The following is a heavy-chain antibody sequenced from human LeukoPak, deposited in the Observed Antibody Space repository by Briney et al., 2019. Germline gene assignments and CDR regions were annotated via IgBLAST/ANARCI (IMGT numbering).Heavy chain of an antibody. CDR2: IISDGSSA. CDR1: GFTFGDYW. CDR3: VRDSNYHPDC. Sequence: GGSLRLSCAASGFTFGDYWMHWVRQAPGKGRVWVSRIISDGSSASYADSVKGRFTMSRDNAKNTLHLQMNSLRVEDTAVYYCVRDSNYHPDCWGQGTLVTVSS. D-gene: IGHD4-11*01. J-gene: IGHJ4*02. V-gene: IGHV3-74*01.